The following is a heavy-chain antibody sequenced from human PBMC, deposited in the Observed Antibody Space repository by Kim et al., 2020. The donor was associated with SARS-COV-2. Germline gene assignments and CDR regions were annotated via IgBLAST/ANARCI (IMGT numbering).Heavy chain of an antibody. Sequence: GGSLRLSCTASGFTFSRFGMHWVRQAPGKGLEWVAVIRFDASKTYYAESVKGRFTISRDNSNNTLYLTMDSLRAEDTALYYCVRGTDYYDNSGQLDYWGQGTLVTVSS. J-gene: IGHJ4*02. CDR2: IRFDASKT. D-gene: IGHD3-22*01. CDR3: VRGTDYYDNSGQLDY. CDR1: GFTFSRFG. V-gene: IGHV3-33*01.